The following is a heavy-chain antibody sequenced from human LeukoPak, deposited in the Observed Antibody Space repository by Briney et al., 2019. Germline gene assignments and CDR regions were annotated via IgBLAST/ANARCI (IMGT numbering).Heavy chain of an antibody. D-gene: IGHD3-22*01. CDR2: ISSSSSYI. V-gene: IGHV3-21*01. J-gene: IGHJ4*02. Sequence: GGSLRLSCAASGSTFSSYSMNWVRQAPGKGLEWVSSISSSSSYIYYADSVKGRFTISRDNSKNTLYLQMNSLRAEDTAVYYCARDSSGHLDYWGQGTLVTVSS. CDR3: ARDSSGHLDY. CDR1: GSTFSSYS.